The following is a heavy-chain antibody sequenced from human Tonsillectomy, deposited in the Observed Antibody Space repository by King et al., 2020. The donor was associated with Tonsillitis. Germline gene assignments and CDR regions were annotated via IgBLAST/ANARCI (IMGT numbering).Heavy chain of an antibody. D-gene: IGHD1-1*01. CDR1: GGSISSYY. Sequence: VQLQESGPGLVKPSETLSLTCTVSGGSISSYYWSWIRQPPGKGLECIGYSYYSGSTNYNPSLKRRVTISVDTSKNQFSLKLSSVTAADTAVYYCARVVQDAFDIWGQGTMVTVSS. CDR2: SYYSGST. CDR3: ARVVQDAFDI. J-gene: IGHJ3*02. V-gene: IGHV4-59*01.